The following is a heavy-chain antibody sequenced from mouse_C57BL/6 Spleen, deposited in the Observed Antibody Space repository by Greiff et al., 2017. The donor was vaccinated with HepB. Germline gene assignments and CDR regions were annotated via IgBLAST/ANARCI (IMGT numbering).Heavy chain of an antibody. J-gene: IGHJ3*01. D-gene: IGHD1-1*01. V-gene: IGHV1-69*01. CDR2: IDPSDSYT. CDR1: GYTFTSYW. Sequence: VQLQQPGAELVMPGASVKLSCKASGYTFTSYWMHWVKQRPGQGLEWIGEIDPSDSYTNYNQKFKGKSTLTVDKSSSTAYMQLSSLTSEDSAVYYCARSLFYCGSSYASFAYWGQGTLVTVSA. CDR3: ARSLFYCGSSYASFAY.